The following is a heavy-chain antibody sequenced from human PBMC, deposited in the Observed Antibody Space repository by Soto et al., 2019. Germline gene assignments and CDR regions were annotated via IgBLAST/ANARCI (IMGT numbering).Heavy chain of an antibody. CDR2: IYYSGIT. D-gene: IGHD2-2*02. V-gene: IGHV4-59*08. Sequence: QVQLQESGPGLVKPSETLSLTCTVSGGSISSYYWSWIRHPPGKGLEWIGYIYYSGITNYNPSLKSRVTISVDTSKSQFSLKLSSVTAADTAVYYCARLYPLFLDGAYYFDYWGQGTLVTVSS. J-gene: IGHJ4*02. CDR3: ARLYPLFLDGAYYFDY. CDR1: GGSISSYY.